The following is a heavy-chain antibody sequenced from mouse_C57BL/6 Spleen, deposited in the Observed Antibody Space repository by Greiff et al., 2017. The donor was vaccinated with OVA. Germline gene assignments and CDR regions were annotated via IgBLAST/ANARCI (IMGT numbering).Heavy chain of an antibody. V-gene: IGHV1-80*01. CDR1: GYAFSSYW. CDR2: IYPGDGDT. J-gene: IGHJ2*01. D-gene: IGHD1-1*01. CDR3: AREGDYYGSSCFDY. Sequence: QVQLKESGAELVKPGASVKISCKASGYAFSSYWMNWVKQRPGKGLEWIGQIYPGDGDTNYNGKFKGKATLTADKSSSTAYMQLSSLTSEDSAVYFCAREGDYYGSSCFDYWGQGTTLTVSS.